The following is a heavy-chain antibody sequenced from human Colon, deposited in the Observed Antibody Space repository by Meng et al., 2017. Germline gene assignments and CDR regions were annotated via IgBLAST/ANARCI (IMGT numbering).Heavy chain of an antibody. V-gene: IGHV3-21*01. CDR1: GFIFSSYS. CDR3: ARDYYYGSSGYRLYYFDY. CDR2: ISSSSSYI. J-gene: IGHJ4*02. D-gene: IGHD3-22*01. Sequence: SCAASGFIFSSYSMNWVRQAPRKGLEWVSFISSSSSYIYYADSVKGRFTISRDNAKNSLYQQMNSLRAEDTAVYYCARDYYYGSSGYRLYYFDYWGQGTLVTVSS.